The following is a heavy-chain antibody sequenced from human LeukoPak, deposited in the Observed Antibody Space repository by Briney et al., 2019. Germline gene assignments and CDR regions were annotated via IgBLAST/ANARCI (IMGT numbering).Heavy chain of an antibody. V-gene: IGHV4-34*01. Sequence: PSETLSHTCAVYGGSFSGYYWSWIRQPPGKGLEWIGSIYYSGSTYYNPSLKSRVTISVDTSKNQFSLKLNSVTAADTAVYYCARQLGYSYGYIWGQGTLVTVSS. J-gene: IGHJ4*02. CDR2: IYYSGST. D-gene: IGHD5-18*01. CDR3: ARQLGYSYGYI. CDR1: GGSFSGYY.